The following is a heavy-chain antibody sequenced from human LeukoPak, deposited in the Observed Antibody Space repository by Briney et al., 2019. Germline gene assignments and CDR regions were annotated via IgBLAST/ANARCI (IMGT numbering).Heavy chain of an antibody. D-gene: IGHD2-21*01. Sequence: SETLSLTCTVSGGSISSGDYYWSWIRQPPGKGLEWIGYIYHSGSTYYNPSLKSRVTISVDRSKNQFSLKLRSVTPADTAVYYYARGEGSLFDYWGQGTLVTVSS. V-gene: IGHV4-30-2*01. J-gene: IGHJ4*02. CDR2: IYHSGST. CDR3: ARGEGSLFDY. CDR1: GGSISSGDYY.